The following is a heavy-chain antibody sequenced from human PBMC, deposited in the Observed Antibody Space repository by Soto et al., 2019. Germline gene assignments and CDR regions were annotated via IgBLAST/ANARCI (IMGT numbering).Heavy chain of an antibody. V-gene: IGHV3-33*01. CDR3: ARVFDTYYLDS. Sequence: QVQLVESGGGVVQPGRSLRLSCAASGFTFSSYGMHWVRQAPGKGLEWVAVIWSDGSNKYYADSVKGRFTISRDNSKKTLDLQMNSLRAEDTAVYYCARVFDTYYLDSWGQGNMVTVSS. J-gene: IGHJ4*02. CDR1: GFTFSSYG. D-gene: IGHD3-9*01. CDR2: IWSDGSNK.